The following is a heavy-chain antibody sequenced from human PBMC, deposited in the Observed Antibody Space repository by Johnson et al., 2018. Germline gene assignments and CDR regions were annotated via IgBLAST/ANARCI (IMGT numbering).Heavy chain of an antibody. D-gene: IGHD1-7*01. CDR3: TTTTGTTSWDAFDI. CDR1: GFTFTDYW. V-gene: IGHV3-74*01. CDR2: VNSDGSSA. J-gene: IGHJ3*02. Sequence: VQLQESGGGLVQPGGSLRLSCAASGFTFTDYWMSWVRQAPGKGLVWVSRVNSDGSSATYADSVRGRFTISRDNAKNTLYLQMNSLRAEDTAVYYCTTTTGTTSWDAFDIWGQGTMVTVSS.